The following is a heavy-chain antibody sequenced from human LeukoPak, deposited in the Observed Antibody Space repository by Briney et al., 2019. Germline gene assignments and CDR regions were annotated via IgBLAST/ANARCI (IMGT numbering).Heavy chain of an antibody. Sequence: GGSLRLSCVASAFTFSSYDMSWVRQAPGKGLEWVTAIRGTGGSTYYADSVKGRFTISRDNSKSTLYLQMNSLRAEDTARYYCAKDRLAPGRFCSSTTCFPFDLWGQGTLVTVSS. CDR3: AKDRLAPGRFCSSTTCFPFDL. J-gene: IGHJ5*02. CDR1: AFTFSSYD. D-gene: IGHD2-2*01. CDR2: IRGTGGST. V-gene: IGHV3-23*01.